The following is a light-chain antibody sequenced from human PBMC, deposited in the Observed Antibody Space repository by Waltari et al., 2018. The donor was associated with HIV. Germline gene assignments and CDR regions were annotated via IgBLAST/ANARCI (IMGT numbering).Light chain of an antibody. CDR3: GTWDNTLIAFWM. CDR1: TSNIGHHY. CDR2: DNN. V-gene: IGLV1-51*01. Sequence: QSVLTQSPSVSAAPGQSVTISCFGGTSNIGHHYLSWYQQLPGKPPKLLIYDNNKRPSGIPDRFSASKSGTSATLGITGVQTADEADYYCGTWDNTLIAFWMFGGGTKLTVL. J-gene: IGLJ3*02.